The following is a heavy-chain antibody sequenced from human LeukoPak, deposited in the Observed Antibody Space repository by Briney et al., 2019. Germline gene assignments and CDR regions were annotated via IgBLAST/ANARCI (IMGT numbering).Heavy chain of an antibody. CDR3: ATPYIVAPRDGAFDI. CDR2: FDPEDGET. V-gene: IGHV1-24*01. J-gene: IGHJ3*02. D-gene: IGHD5-12*01. CDR1: GYTLTELS. Sequence: GASVKVSCKVSGYTLTELSMHWVRQSPGKGLEWMGGFDPEDGETIYAQKFQGRVTMTEDTSTDTAYMELSSLRSEDTAVYYCATPYIVAPRDGAFDIWGQGTMVTVSS.